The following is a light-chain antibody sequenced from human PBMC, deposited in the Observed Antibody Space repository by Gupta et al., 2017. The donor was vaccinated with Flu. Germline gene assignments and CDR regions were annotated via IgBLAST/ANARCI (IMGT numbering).Light chain of an antibody. CDR2: EGS. V-gene: IGLV2-23*01. J-gene: IGLJ1*01. CDR3: CSYAGSSTLYV. Sequence: SSDVGSYNLVSWYQQHPGKAPKLMIYEGSKRPSGVSNRFSGSKSGNTASLTISGLQAEDEADYYCCSYAGSSTLYVFGTGTKVTVL. CDR1: SSDVGSYNL.